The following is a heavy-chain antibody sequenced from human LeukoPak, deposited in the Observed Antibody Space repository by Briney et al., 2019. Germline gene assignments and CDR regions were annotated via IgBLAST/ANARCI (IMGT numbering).Heavy chain of an antibody. D-gene: IGHD5-12*01. CDR2: ISSSGRST. Sequence: GGSLRLSCTASGFTFSSHEMNWVRQAPGKGLEWLSYISSSGRSTYYADSVKGRFTISRDNAKNSLYLQMNSLRAEDTAVYYCARYFGWLPDYWGQGTLVTVSS. CDR1: GFTFSSHE. CDR3: ARYFGWLPDY. J-gene: IGHJ4*02. V-gene: IGHV3-48*03.